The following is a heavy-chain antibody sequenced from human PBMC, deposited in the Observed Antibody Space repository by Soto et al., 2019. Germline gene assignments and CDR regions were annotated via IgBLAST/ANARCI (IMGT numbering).Heavy chain of an antibody. CDR1: AETFTSNG. J-gene: IGHJ5*02. Sequence: GAAVKVSCKDSAETFTSNGISWVRQAPGQGLEWMGWISAYNGNTNYAQKLQGRVTMTTDTSTSTAYMELRSLRSDDTAVYYCARVRGGVTTPNNWFDPWGQGTLVTVSS. D-gene: IGHD4-17*01. CDR2: ISAYNGNT. CDR3: ARVRGGVTTPNNWFDP. V-gene: IGHV1-18*04.